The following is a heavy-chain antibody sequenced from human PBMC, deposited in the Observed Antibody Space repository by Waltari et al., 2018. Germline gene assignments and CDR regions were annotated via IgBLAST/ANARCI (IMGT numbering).Heavy chain of an antibody. V-gene: IGHV1-8*02. D-gene: IGHD3-3*01. Sequence: VQLVQSGAEVMKPGASVKLSCTASGYTFNTYEINWVRQAPGQGLEWKEWMIPKKGERGRANKFQGGVTRTRDTSIATAYVELTSITSCDSALYFCARGRDVHAYYDFNWFDPWGHGTLVTVSS. CDR2: MIPKKGER. CDR3: ARGRDVHAYYDFNWFDP. J-gene: IGHJ5*02. CDR1: GYTFNTYE.